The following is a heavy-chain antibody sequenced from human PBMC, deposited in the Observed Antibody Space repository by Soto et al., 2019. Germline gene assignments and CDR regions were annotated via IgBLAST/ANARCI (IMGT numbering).Heavy chain of an antibody. D-gene: IGHD2-15*01. CDR2: IYPDDSDT. Sequence: PGESLKISCKGSGYIFTNYWTGWVRQMPGKGLEWMGIIYPDDSDTRYSPSFQGQVTILADKSISTAYLQWSSLKASDTAMYYCARRGYCSGDGCHSNAFDIWGQGTMVTVSS. J-gene: IGHJ3*02. CDR3: ARRGYCSGDGCHSNAFDI. CDR1: GYIFTNYW. V-gene: IGHV5-51*01.